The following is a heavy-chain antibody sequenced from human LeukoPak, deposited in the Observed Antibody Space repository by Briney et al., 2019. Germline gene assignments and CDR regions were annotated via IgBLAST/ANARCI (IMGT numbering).Heavy chain of an antibody. V-gene: IGHV1-18*01. CDR2: ISPYNGNT. Sequence: ASVKVSCKASGYTFTNYYISWVRQAPGQGLEWMGWISPYNGNTNYAQKLQGRVTMTRDVSTRTDYMELSSLRYEDTAVYYCARDVSSTSSWWFDPWGQGTLVIVSS. D-gene: IGHD2-2*01. J-gene: IGHJ5*02. CDR1: GYTFTNYY. CDR3: ARDVSSTSSWWFDP.